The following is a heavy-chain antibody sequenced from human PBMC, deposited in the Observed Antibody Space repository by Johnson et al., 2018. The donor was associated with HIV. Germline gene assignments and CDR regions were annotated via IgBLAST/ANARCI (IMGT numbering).Heavy chain of an antibody. V-gene: IGHV3-15*01. Sequence: VQLVESGGDLVKPGGSLRLSCAASGFAFSNAWMSWVRQAPGKGLEWVGRIKSKTDGGTTDYAAPVKGRFTLSRDDSKNMLHLQINSLKTEDTAVYYCTTGFAAFDIWGQGTMVTVSS. J-gene: IGHJ3*02. CDR2: IKSKTDGGTT. CDR1: GFAFSNAW. CDR3: TTGFAAFDI.